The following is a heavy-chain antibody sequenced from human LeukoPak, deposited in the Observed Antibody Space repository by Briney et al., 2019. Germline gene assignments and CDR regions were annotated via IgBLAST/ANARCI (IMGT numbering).Heavy chain of an antibody. CDR2: ISYDGSNK. J-gene: IGHJ3*02. Sequence: GRSLRLSCAASGFTFSSYVMHWVRQAPGKGLEWVAVISYDGSNKYYADSVKGRFTISRDNSENTLYLQMNSLRADDTAVYYCARGNSHAFDIWGQGTMVTVSS. V-gene: IGHV3-30-3*01. CDR3: ARGNSHAFDI. D-gene: IGHD3-10*01. CDR1: GFTFSSYV.